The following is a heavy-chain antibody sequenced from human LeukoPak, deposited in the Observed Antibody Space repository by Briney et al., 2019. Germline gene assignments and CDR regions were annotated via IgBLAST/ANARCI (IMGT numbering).Heavy chain of an antibody. CDR2: INHSGST. V-gene: IGHV4-34*01. CDR3: ARKRMIYSGRTPLDY. J-gene: IGHJ4*02. CDR1: GGSFSGYY. Sequence: PSETLSLTCAVYGGSFSGYYWSWIRQPPGKGLEWIGEINHSGSTNYNPSLKSRVTISVDTPKNQFSLKLSSVTAADTAVYYCARKRMIYSGRTPLDYWGQGPLVTVS. D-gene: IGHD1-26*01.